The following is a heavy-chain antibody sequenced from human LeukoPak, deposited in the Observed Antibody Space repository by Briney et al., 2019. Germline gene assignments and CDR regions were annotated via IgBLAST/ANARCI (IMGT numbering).Heavy chain of an antibody. Sequence: GGSLRLSCAASGFTFSTYWMSWVRQAPGKGLEWVANIKQDGSEKYYLDSVKGRFTISRDNAKNSLYLQMNSLRAEDTAVYFCTREAAAGIDYWGQGTLVTVSS. V-gene: IGHV3-7*01. CDR2: IKQDGSEK. D-gene: IGHD6-13*01. CDR3: TREAAAGIDY. CDR1: GFTFSTYW. J-gene: IGHJ4*02.